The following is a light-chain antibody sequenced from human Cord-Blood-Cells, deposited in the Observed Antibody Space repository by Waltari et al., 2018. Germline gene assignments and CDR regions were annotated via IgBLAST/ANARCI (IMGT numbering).Light chain of an antibody. CDR3: MQALQTPFT. J-gene: IGKJ3*01. Sequence: DIVMTQSPLSLPVTPGEPASISCRSSQSLLHSNGYTYSDWYLQKPGQSPQLLIYLGSNRASGVPDRFSGSGSGTDFTLKISRVEAEDVGVYYCMQALQTPFTFGPGTKVDIK. CDR1: QSLLHSNGYTY. CDR2: LGS. V-gene: IGKV2-28*01.